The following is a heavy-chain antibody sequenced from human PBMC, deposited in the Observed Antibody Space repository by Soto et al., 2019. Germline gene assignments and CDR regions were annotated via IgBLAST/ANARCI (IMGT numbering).Heavy chain of an antibody. V-gene: IGHV5-10-1*01. CDR3: ARQIYDSDTGPNFQYYFDS. D-gene: IGHD3-22*01. Sequence: PGASLKISCKGSGYSFAGYWITWVRQKPGKGIEWMGRIDPSDSQTYYSPSFRGHVTISVTKSITTVFLQWRRLRASDTAMYYCARQIYDSDTGPNFQYYFDSWGQGTPVTVSS. J-gene: IGHJ4*02. CDR1: GYSFAGYW. CDR2: IDPSDSQT.